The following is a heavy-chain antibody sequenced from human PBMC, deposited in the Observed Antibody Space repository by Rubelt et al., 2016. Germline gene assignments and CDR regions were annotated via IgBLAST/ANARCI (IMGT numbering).Heavy chain of an antibody. CDR2: IYYSGST. J-gene: IGHJ4*02. V-gene: IGHV4-31*03. Sequence: QVQLQESGPGLVKPSQTLSLTCTVSGGSISSGGYYWSWIRQHPGKGLEWIGYIYYSGSTYYNPSLKSRVTISVDTSKNQSSRKLGSVTAADTAVYYCARERYGDYAAPYYFDYWGQGILVTVSS. CDR3: ARERYGDYAAPYYFDY. D-gene: IGHD4-17*01. CDR1: GGSISSGGYY.